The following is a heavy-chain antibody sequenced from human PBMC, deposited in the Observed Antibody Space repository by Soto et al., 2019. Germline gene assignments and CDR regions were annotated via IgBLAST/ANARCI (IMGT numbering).Heavy chain of an antibody. CDR2: ISWNSGSI. J-gene: IGHJ4*02. CDR3: AKDPYDSSGYYFDY. CDR1: GFTFDDYA. Sequence: EVQLVESGGGLVQPGRSLRLSCAASGFTFDDYAMHWVRQAPGKGLEWVSGISWNSGSIGYADSVKGRFTISRDNANNSLYLQMNSLRAEDTALYYCAKDPYDSSGYYFDYWGQGTLVTVSS. D-gene: IGHD3-22*01. V-gene: IGHV3-9*01.